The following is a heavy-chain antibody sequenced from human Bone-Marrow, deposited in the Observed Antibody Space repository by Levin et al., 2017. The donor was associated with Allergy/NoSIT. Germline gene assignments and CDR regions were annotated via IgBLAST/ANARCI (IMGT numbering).Heavy chain of an antibody. J-gene: IGHJ6*02. D-gene: IGHD3-3*01. CDR1: GFTVSSNY. Sequence: GGSLRLSCAASGFTVSSNYMSWVRQAPGKGLEWVSVIYSGGSTYYADSVKGRFTISRDNSKDTLYLQMNSLRAEDTAVYYCARDIYDFWYGYNYGMDVWGQGTTVAVSS. V-gene: IGHV3-53*01. CDR2: IYSGGST. CDR3: ARDIYDFWYGYNYGMDV.